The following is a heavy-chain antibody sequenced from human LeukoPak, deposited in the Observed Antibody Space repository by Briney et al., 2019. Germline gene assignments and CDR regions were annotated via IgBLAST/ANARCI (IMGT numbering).Heavy chain of an antibody. CDR1: GFTFSSYW. Sequence: GGSLRLSCAASGFTFSSYWMHWVRQAPGKGLVWVSRINSDGSSTSYADSVKGRFTISRDNAKNTLYLQMNSLRAEDTAVYYCAKDHVRRYYGSGSYFFDYWGQGTLVTVSS. CDR2: INSDGSST. J-gene: IGHJ4*02. D-gene: IGHD3-10*01. CDR3: AKDHVRRYYGSGSYFFDY. V-gene: IGHV3-74*01.